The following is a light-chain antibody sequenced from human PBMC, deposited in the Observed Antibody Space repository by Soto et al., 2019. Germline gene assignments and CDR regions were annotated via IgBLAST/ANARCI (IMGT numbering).Light chain of an antibody. CDR2: AAS. Sequence: EIVMTQSPATLSVSPGEWATLSCRASQSVRSNLAWYQQRPGQAPRLLIYAASTRATGIPARFSGSGSGTDFTLTITSLQAEDFATYYCQQVESYLATVGGGAKVDIK. CDR1: QSVRSN. V-gene: IGKV3-15*01. CDR3: QQVESYLAT. J-gene: IGKJ4*01.